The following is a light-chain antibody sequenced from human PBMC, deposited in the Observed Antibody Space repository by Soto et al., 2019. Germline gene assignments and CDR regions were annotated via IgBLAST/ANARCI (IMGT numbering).Light chain of an antibody. CDR3: QQRSNWPPRAT. V-gene: IGKV3-11*01. J-gene: IGKJ5*01. Sequence: EIVLTQSPATLSLSPGEGATLSCRASQSVSSYLAWYQQKPGQAPRLLIYDASNRATGIPARFSGSGSGTDFTLTISSLEPEDFAVYYCQQRSNWPPRATFGQGTRLEIK. CDR1: QSVSSY. CDR2: DAS.